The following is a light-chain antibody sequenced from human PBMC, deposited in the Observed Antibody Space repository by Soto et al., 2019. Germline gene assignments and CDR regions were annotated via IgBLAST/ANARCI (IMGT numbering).Light chain of an antibody. J-gene: IGLJ1*01. CDR1: SSDVGGYNY. V-gene: IGLV2-14*01. CDR3: YSYTGSNNFV. CDR2: EVS. Sequence: QSVLTQPASVSGSPGQSITISCTGTSSDVGGYNYVSWYQQHPGKAPKLIVYEVSNRPSGVSDRFSGSKSGNTASLTISGLQAEDEADYSCYSYTGSNNFVFGSGTKATVL.